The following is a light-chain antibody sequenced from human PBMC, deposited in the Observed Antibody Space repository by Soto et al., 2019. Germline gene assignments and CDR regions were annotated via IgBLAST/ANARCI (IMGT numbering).Light chain of an antibody. CDR2: DAS. J-gene: IGKJ1*01. CDR3: QQSYSTPWT. V-gene: IGKV1-39*01. CDR1: QTITNW. Sequence: DIQMTQSPSILSASVGDRVTITCRSSQTITNWLAWYQQKPGKAPRLLIYDASSLESWVPSRFSGSGSGTDFTLTISSLQPEDFATYYCQQSYSTPWTFGQGTKVDIK.